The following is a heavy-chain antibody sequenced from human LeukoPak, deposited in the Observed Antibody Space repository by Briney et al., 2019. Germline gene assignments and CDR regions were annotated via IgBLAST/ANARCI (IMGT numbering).Heavy chain of an antibody. D-gene: IGHD1-7*01. J-gene: IGHJ4*02. CDR1: GGSLSIYY. CDR2: IYNSGST. Sequence: AETLSLTCTVSGGSLSIYYWSWIRQPPGRGLEWIGYIYNSGSTTYNPSLKGRVTISADTSRNQFSLRLSSVTAADTAVYYCVRDRELTYWGQGILVTVSS. CDR3: VRDRELTY. V-gene: IGHV4-59*01.